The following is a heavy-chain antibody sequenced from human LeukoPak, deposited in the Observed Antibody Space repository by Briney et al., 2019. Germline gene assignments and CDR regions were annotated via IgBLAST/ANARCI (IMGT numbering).Heavy chain of an antibody. CDR2: IYYSGST. CDR3: ARLGSCYSCNWFDP. J-gene: IGHJ5*02. V-gene: IGHV4-39*01. Sequence: SETLSLTCSVSGGSISSLYWGWIRQPPGKGLEWIGSIYYSGSTYYNPSLKSRVTISVDTSKNQFSLKLSSVTAADTAVYYCARLGSCYSCNWFDPWGQGTLVTVSS. CDR1: GGSISSLY. D-gene: IGHD2-15*01.